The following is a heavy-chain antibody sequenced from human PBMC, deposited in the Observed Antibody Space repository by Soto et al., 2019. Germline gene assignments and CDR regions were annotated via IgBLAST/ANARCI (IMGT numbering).Heavy chain of an antibody. V-gene: IGHV3-23*01. CDR1: GFTFSSYA. CDR2: ISGSGGST. Sequence: PGGSLRLSCAASGFTFSSYAMSWVRQAPGKGLEWVSAISGSGGSTYYADSVKGRFTISRDNSKNTLYLQMNSLRAEDTAVYYCAMIQIAVAGTIPLPFDHWGQGTLVTVSS. J-gene: IGHJ4*02. D-gene: IGHD6-19*01. CDR3: AMIQIAVAGTIPLPFDH.